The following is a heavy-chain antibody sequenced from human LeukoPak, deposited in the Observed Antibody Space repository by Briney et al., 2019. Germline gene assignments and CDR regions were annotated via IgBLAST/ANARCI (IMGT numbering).Heavy chain of an antibody. V-gene: IGHV3-73*01. CDR1: GFTFSGSA. Sequence: GGSLRLSCAASGFTFSGSAMHWVRQASGKGLEWVGRIRSKANSYATAYAASVKGRFTISRDDSKNTAYLQMNSLKTEDTAVYYCTSLGGYPDYWGQGPLVTVSS. D-gene: IGHD5-12*01. J-gene: IGHJ4*02. CDR3: TSLGGYPDY. CDR2: IRSKANSYAT.